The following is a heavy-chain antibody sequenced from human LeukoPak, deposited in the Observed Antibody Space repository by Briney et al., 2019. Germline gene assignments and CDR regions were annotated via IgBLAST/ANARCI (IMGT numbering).Heavy chain of an antibody. CDR3: ARGWAAIPD. CDR2: IQDDGSEK. Sequence: PGGSLRLSCAASGFNFSIHWMTWVRQAPGKGREWVANIQDDGSEKNYVSSVKGRFIISRDNAKNSLFLQMSSLRDEDTALYYCARGWAAIPDWGQGTLVTVSS. CDR1: GFNFSIHW. D-gene: IGHD2-21*02. V-gene: IGHV3-7*01. J-gene: IGHJ4*02.